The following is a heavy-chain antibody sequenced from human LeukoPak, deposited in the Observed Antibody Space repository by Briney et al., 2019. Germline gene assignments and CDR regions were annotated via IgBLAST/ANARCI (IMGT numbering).Heavy chain of an antibody. V-gene: IGHV4-59*08. Sequence: KPSETLSLTCAVFGGSINSYYWSWIRQPPGKGLEWIGYIYYSGNTNYNPSFKSRVTTSVDTSKNQFSLKLSSVTAADTAIYYCVRQPSATAAFDIWGQGTMVTVSS. CDR1: GGSINSYY. CDR2: IYYSGNT. D-gene: IGHD2-2*01. CDR3: VRQPSATAAFDI. J-gene: IGHJ3*02.